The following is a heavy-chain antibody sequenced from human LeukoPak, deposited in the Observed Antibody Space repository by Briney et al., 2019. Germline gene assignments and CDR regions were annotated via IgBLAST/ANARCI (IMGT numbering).Heavy chain of an antibody. Sequence: QPRRSLRLSCAASGFTFSSYAMHWVRQAPGKGLEWVAVISYDGSNKYYADSVKGRFTISRDNSKNTLYLQMNSLRAEDTAVYYCARDPGVQYFDYWGQGTLVTVSS. V-gene: IGHV3-30*04. CDR3: ARDPGVQYFDY. CDR2: ISYDGSNK. CDR1: GFTFSSYA. J-gene: IGHJ4*02. D-gene: IGHD3-10*01.